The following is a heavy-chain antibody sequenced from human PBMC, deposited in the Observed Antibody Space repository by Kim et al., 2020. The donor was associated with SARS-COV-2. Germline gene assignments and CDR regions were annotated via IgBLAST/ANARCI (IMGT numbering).Heavy chain of an antibody. V-gene: IGHV4-38-2*02. CDR1: DYSISRGYY. Sequence: SETLSLTCSVSDYSISRGYYWGWIRQSPGKGLDWIGTIYHSGSTYYNPSLKSRVTISVDTSKNQFSLNLNSVTAADTAVYHCARSPARPPRGWFDPWGQGILVTVSS. CDR2: IYHSGST. D-gene: IGHD6-6*01. J-gene: IGHJ5*02. CDR3: ARSPARPPRGWFDP.